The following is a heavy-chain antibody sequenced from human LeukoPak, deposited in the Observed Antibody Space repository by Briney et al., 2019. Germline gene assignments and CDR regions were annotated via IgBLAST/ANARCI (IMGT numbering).Heavy chain of an antibody. CDR3: ARPTAVAGREDAFDI. J-gene: IGHJ3*02. V-gene: IGHV1-18*01. CDR2: ISAYNGNT. D-gene: IGHD6-19*01. CDR1: GYTFTSYG. Sequence: GASVKVSCKASGYTFTSYGISWVRQAPGQGLEWMGWISAYNGNTLYAQKLQGRVTMTTDTSTSTAYMELRSLRSDDTAVYHCARPTAVAGREDAFDIWGQGTMVTVSS.